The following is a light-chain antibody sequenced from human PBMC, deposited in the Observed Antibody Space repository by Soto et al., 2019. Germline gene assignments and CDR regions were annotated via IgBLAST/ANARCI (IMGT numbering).Light chain of an antibody. CDR3: QQYGSSPWT. J-gene: IGKJ1*01. CDR2: GAS. Sequence: EIVLTQSPGTLSLSPGERATLSCRASQSVSSSDLAWYQQKPGQAPRPLIYGASRRAIGIPDRFSGSWSGTDFTLTIRRLETEDFAVSYCQQYGSSPWTFGQGNQVDIK. CDR1: QSVSSSD. V-gene: IGKV3-20*01.